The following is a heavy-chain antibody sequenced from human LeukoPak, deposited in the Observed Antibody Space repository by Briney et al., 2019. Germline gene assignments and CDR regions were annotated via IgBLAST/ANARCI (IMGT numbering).Heavy chain of an antibody. CDR3: ARGPHTGVNYYDSSGYYY. D-gene: IGHD3-22*01. V-gene: IGHV4-34*01. J-gene: IGHJ4*02. CDR2: INHSGST. CDR1: GGSFSGYY. Sequence: SETLSLTCAVYGGSFSGYYWSWIRQPPGKGLEWIGKINHSGSTNYNPSLKSRVTISVDTSKNQLSLKLSSVTAADTAVYYCARGPHTGVNYYDSSGYYYWGQGTLVTVSS.